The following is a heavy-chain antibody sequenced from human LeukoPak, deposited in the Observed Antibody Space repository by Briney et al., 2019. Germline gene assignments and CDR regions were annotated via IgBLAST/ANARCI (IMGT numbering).Heavy chain of an antibody. J-gene: IGHJ6*02. V-gene: IGHV3-64*01. Sequence: GGSLRLSCAASGFTFSSYAMHWVRQAPGKGLEYVSAISSNGGSTYYANSVKGRFTISRDNSKNTLYLQMGSLRAEDMAVYYCARDRGRGFLEWFYGMDVWGQGTTVTVSS. CDR2: ISSNGGST. D-gene: IGHD3-3*01. CDR3: ARDRGRGFLEWFYGMDV. CDR1: GFTFSSYA.